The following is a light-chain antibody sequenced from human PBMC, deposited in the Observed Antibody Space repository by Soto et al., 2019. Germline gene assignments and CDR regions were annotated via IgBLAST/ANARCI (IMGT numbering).Light chain of an antibody. Sequence: QSALTQPASVSGSPGQSITISCTGTSSDIGAYNFVSWYQQHPGKAPKLMLYDVKIRPSGVSNRFSGSKSGNTASLTISWFQAEDEADYYCTSWTTSTTMIFGGGTKVTVL. V-gene: IGLV2-14*03. CDR3: TSWTTSTTMI. J-gene: IGLJ2*01. CDR1: SSDIGAYNF. CDR2: DVK.